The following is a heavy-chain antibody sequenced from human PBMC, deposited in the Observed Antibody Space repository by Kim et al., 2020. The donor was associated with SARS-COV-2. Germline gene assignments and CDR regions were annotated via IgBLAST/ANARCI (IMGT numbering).Heavy chain of an antibody. J-gene: IGHJ3*02. CDR1: GFTFSSYA. Sequence: GGSLRLSCAASGFTFSSYAMHWVRQAPGKGLEWVAVISYDGSNKYYADSVKGRFTISRDNSKNTLYLQMNSLRAEDTAVYYCASRITMVRGVILLGAFD. CDR2: ISYDGSNK. D-gene: IGHD3-10*01. CDR3: ASRITMVRGVILLGAFD. V-gene: IGHV3-30*04.